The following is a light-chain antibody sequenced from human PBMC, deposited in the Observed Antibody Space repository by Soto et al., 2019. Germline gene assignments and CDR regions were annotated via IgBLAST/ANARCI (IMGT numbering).Light chain of an antibody. CDR3: QNYNSWT. V-gene: IGKV1-5*03. J-gene: IGKJ1*01. CDR2: KVS. CDR1: QSIGIW. Sequence: DTQMTQSPSTLSASVGDRVTITCRASQSIGIWLAWYQQKPGKAPKPLIYKVSNLQSGVSSRFSGSGSGTEFTLTISSLQPDDFATYYCQNYNSWTFGQGTKVEI.